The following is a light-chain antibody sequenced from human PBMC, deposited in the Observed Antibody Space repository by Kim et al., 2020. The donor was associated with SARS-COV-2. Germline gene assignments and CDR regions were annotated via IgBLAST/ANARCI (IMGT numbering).Light chain of an antibody. CDR3: QAWDSSSAHVV. Sequence: SYELTQPPSLSVSAGQTARITCSGDKLSEKDVCWYQQRPGQSPVLVIHQDTNRPSGIPERFSGSNSENTATLTISGTQAADEADYYCQAWDSSSAHVVFG. CDR1: KLSEKD. V-gene: IGLV3-1*01. CDR2: QDT. J-gene: IGLJ3*02.